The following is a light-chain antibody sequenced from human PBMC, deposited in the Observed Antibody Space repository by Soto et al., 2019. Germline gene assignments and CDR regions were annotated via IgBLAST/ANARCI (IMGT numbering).Light chain of an antibody. V-gene: IGKV3-15*01. CDR2: GAS. Sequence: EIVMTQSPAPLSVSPGERATLSCRASQSVSSTLAWYQQKPGQAPRLLIYGASTRATGIPARFSGSGSGTEFTLNISGLQPDDFASYYCQQYNSYSWTFAQGTK. CDR3: QQYNSYSWT. CDR1: QSVSST. J-gene: IGKJ1*01.